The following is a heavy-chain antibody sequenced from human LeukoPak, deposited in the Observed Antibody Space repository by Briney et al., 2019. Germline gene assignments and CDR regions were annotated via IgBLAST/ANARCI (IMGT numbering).Heavy chain of an antibody. CDR2: IYYSGST. D-gene: IGHD2-2*01. CDR1: GGSISSGGYY. V-gene: IGHV4-31*03. Sequence: PSQTLSLTCTVSGGSISSGGYYWSWIRQHPGKGLEWIGYIYYSGSTYYNPSLKSRVTISVDTSKNQFYLKLSSVTAADTAVYYCARGYCSSTSCYLADYWGQGTLVTVSS. J-gene: IGHJ4*02. CDR3: ARGYCSSTSCYLADY.